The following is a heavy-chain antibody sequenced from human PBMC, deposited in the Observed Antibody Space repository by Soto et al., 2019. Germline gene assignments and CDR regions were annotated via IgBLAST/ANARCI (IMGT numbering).Heavy chain of an antibody. V-gene: IGHV3-64*01. CDR2: NTSNGGNT. Sequence: EVQLVESGGGLVLPGGSLRLSCAASGFTFSSYAMHWVRQAPGKGLECVSANTSNGGNTDYANSVKGRFTISRDNSKNTLYLQMGSLRAEDMAVYYCARRIPFGYGMDVWGQGTTVTGSS. J-gene: IGHJ6*02. CDR1: GFTFSSYA. CDR3: ARRIPFGYGMDV. D-gene: IGHD2-21*01.